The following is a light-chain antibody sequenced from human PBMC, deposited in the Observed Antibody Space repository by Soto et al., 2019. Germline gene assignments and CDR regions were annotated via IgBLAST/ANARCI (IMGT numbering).Light chain of an antibody. CDR2: DAS. V-gene: IGKV3-11*01. Sequence: VLTQSPATLSLSPGKRATLSCRASESVDFHLAWYQQKPCQAPRLLIYDASVRATGTPARFSGSGSGTAFTLTISSLEPEDFALYYCQQRSTWPTFVQGTRLQIK. CDR3: QQRSTWPT. J-gene: IGKJ5*01. CDR1: ESVDFH.